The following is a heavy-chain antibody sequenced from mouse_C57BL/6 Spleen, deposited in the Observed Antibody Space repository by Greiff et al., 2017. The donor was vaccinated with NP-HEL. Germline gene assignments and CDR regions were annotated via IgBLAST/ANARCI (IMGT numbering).Heavy chain of an antibody. D-gene: IGHD3-2*02. CDR2: IYPGSGST. Sequence: VQLQQPGAELVKPGASVKMSCKASGYTFTSYWITWVKQRPGHGLEWIGDIYPGSGSTNYNEKFKCKATLTVDTSSSTAYMQLSSLTSEDSAVYYCARSGTAQATLYYYDYWGQGATLTVSS. CDR3: ARSGTAQATLYYYDY. V-gene: IGHV1-55*01. CDR1: GYTFTSYW. J-gene: IGHJ2*01.